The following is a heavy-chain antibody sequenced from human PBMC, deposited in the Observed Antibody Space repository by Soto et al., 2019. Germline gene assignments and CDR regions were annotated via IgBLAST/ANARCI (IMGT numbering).Heavy chain of an antibody. CDR2: ISGSVVTP. J-gene: IGHJ6*03. Sequence: EVQLLESGGGLIQPGGSLRLSCAASGFTFSSYAMSWVLQAPGKGLEWFSAISGSVVTPYYEDSVKGRFTVSRDNSKNTLYLQMNSLRAEDTAVYYCARGPRSCSGYSCDYYMDVWGKGTTVTVSS. D-gene: IGHD2-15*01. CDR1: GFTFSSYA. CDR3: ARGPRSCSGYSCDYYMDV. V-gene: IGHV3-23*01.